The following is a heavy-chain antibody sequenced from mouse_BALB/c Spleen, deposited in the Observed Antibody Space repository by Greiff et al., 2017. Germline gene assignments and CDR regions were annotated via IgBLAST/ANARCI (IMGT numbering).Heavy chain of an antibody. V-gene: IGHV5-17*02. D-gene: IGHD2-4*01. Sequence: DVKLVESGGGLVQPGGSRKLSCAASGFTFSSFGMHWVRQAPEKGLEWVAYISSGSSTIYYADTVKGRFTISRDNPKNTLFLQMTSLRSEDTAMYYCARLGDYDYAMDYWGQGTSVTVSS. CDR3: ARLGDYDYAMDY. J-gene: IGHJ4*01. CDR2: ISSGSSTI. CDR1: GFTFSSFG.